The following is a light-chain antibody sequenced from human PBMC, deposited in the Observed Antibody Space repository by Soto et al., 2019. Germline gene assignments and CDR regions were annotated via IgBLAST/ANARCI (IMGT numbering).Light chain of an antibody. J-gene: IGKJ1*01. CDR2: KVS. CDR3: MQGTHWPWT. Sequence: VMTQSPGSLAVSLGERATIDCKSSQSVFYSSKNKNYLSWYQQKPGHSPRRLIYKVSNRDSGVPDRFSGSGSGTNFTLKISRVEAEDVAVYYCMQGTHWPWTFGQGTKVDIK. V-gene: IGKV2-30*01. CDR1: QSVFYSSKNKNY.